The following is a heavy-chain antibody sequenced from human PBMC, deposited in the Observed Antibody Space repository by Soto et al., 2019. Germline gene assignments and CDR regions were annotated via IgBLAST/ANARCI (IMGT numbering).Heavy chain of an antibody. J-gene: IGHJ6*02. V-gene: IGHV3-30-3*01. CDR1: GFTFSSYA. D-gene: IGHD2-15*01. CDR2: ISYDGSNK. CDR3: ARVEAYYDYGMDV. Sequence: QVQLVESGGGVVQPGRSLRLSCAASGFTFSSYAMHWVRQAPGKGLEWVAVISYDGSNKYYADSGKGRFTISRDNSKNTLYLQMNSLRAEDTAVYYCARVEAYYDYGMDVWGQGTTVTVSS.